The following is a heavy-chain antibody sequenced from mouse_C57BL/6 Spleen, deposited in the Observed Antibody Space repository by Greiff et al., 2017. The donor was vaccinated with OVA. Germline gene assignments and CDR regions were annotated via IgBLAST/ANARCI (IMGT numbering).Heavy chain of an antibody. CDR1: GYTFTSYW. J-gene: IGHJ4*01. D-gene: IGHD1-1*01. CDR3: ARWEYYGSSYYAMDY. V-gene: IGHV1-50*01. Sequence: QVQLQQPGAELVKPGASVKLSCKASGYTFTSYWMQWVKQRPGQGLEWIGEIDPSDSYTNYNQKFKGKATLSVDTSSSTAYMQLSSLTSEDSAVYYCARWEYYGSSYYAMDYWGQGTSVTVSS. CDR2: IDPSDSYT.